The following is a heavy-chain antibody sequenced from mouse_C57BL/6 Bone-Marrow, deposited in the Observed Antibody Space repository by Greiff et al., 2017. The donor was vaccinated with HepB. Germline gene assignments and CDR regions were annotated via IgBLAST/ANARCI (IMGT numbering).Heavy chain of an antibody. V-gene: IGHV14-1*01. J-gene: IGHJ3*01. CDR2: IDPEDGDT. Sequence: VHLKQSGAELVRPGASVKLSCTASGFNITDYYMHWVKQRPEQGLEWIGRIDPEDGDTEYAPKFQGKATMTADTSSNTAYLPLSSLTSADTAVYNCNPISPAWIADWGQGTLVTVSA. CDR1: GFNITDYY. CDR3: NPISPAWIAD.